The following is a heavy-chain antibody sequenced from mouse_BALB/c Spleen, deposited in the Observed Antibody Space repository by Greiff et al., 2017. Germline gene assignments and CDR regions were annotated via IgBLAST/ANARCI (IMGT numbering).Heavy chain of an antibody. J-gene: IGHJ4*01. CDR3: AKTTMITTDAMDY. V-gene: IGHV2-5-1*01. Sequence: QVQLKESGPSLVQPSQSLSITCTVSGFSLTSYGVHWVRQSPGKGLEWLGVIWRGGSTDYNAAFMSRLSITKDNSKSQVFFKMNSLQADDTAIYYCAKTTMITTDAMDYWGQGTSVTVSS. D-gene: IGHD2-4*01. CDR2: IWRGGST. CDR1: GFSLTSYG.